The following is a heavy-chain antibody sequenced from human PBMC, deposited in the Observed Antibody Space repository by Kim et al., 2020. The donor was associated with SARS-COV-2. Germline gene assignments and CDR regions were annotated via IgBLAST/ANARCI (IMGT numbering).Heavy chain of an antibody. CDR2: ISYDGSNK. J-gene: IGHJ4*02. Sequence: GGSLRLSCAASGFTFSSYGMHWVRQAPGKGLEWVAVISYDGSNKYYADSVKGRFTISRDNSKNTLYLQMNSLRAEDTAVYYCALTGTWGQGTLVTVSS. CDR3: ALTGT. D-gene: IGHD1-7*01. CDR1: GFTFSSYG. V-gene: IGHV3-30*03.